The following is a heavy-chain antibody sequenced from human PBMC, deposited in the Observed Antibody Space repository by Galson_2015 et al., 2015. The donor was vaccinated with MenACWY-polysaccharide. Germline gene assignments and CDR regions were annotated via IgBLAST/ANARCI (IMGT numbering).Heavy chain of an antibody. CDR3: VKGGWADN. V-gene: IGHV3-23*01. CDR2: ISSGSDTA. CDR1: GFNFSIYV. Sequence: RLSCAASGFNFSIYVMTWVRQAPGKGLEWVSAISSGSDTAYYTDSVKGRFTISRDNSKDTLHLQMDSLRAEDTAVYYCVKGGWADNWGRGTLVTVSS. D-gene: IGHD1-26*01. J-gene: IGHJ4*02.